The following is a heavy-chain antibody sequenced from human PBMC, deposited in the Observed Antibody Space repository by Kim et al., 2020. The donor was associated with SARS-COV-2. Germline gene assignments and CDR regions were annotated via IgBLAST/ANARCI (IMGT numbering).Heavy chain of an antibody. V-gene: IGHV2-5*01. Sequence: YTPSLKSRLTITKNTSKNQVVLTMTNMDPVDTATYYCAHTNSWRAATYNYWGQGTLVTVSS. CDR3: AHTNSWRAATYNY. D-gene: IGHD2-15*01. J-gene: IGHJ4*02.